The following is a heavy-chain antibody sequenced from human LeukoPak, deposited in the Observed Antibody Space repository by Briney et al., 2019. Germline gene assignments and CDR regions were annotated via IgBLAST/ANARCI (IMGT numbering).Heavy chain of an antibody. V-gene: IGHV4-59*08. CDR1: GGSISSYY. D-gene: IGHD6-6*01. J-gene: IGHJ4*02. CDR3: ARLGSARWFDY. CDR2: IYYSGST. Sequence: TSETLSLTGTVSGGSISSYYWSWIRQPPGKGLEWIGYIYYSGSTNYNPSLKSRVTISVDTSKTQFSLKLSSVTAADTAVYYCARLGSARWFDYWGQGTLVTVSS.